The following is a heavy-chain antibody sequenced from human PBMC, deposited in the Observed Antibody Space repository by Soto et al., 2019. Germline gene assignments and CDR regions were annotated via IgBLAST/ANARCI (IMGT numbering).Heavy chain of an antibody. CDR3: ARATGTLRSRNCDY. J-gene: IGHJ4*02. D-gene: IGHD1-1*01. CDR1: GGSISTVGHY. V-gene: IGHV4-31*03. CDR2: IYHTGST. Sequence: PSETLSLTCSVPGGSISTVGHYWTWIRQPPGKGLEWIGSIYHTGSTYYSKSLRSRLTMSVDTSKSQFSLRLSSVTAADTAVYYCARATGTLRSRNCDYWGQGSLVTV.